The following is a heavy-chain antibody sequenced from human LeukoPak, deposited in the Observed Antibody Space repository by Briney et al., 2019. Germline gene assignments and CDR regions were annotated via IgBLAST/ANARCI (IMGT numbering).Heavy chain of an antibody. D-gene: IGHD2-8*02. Sequence: GGSLRLSCTASGFTFSGNAMGWVRQAPGKGQEWVSGIGSDENRLYADSVKGRFTISRDNSKNTLYLQMNSLRVEDTAVYYCAKDVIHWSFDHWGQGTLVTVSS. V-gene: IGHV3-23*01. CDR2: IGSDENR. CDR3: AKDVIHWSFDH. CDR1: GFTFSGNA. J-gene: IGHJ5*02.